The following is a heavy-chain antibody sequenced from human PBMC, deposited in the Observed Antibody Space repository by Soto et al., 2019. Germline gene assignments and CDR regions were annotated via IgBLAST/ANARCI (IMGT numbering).Heavy chain of an antibody. J-gene: IGHJ5*02. CDR1: GYSFTSYW. V-gene: IGHV5-51*01. D-gene: IGHD2-15*01. CDR2: IYPGDSDT. Sequence: PGESLKISCKGSGYSFTSYWIGWVRQMPGKGLEWMGIIYPGDSDTRYSPSFQGQVTISADKSISTAYLQWSSLKASDTAMYYCARLDAVVTLNPDWFDPWGQGTLVTVSS. CDR3: ARLDAVVTLNPDWFDP.